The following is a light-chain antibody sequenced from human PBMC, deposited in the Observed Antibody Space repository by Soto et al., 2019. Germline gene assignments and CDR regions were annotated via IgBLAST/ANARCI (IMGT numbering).Light chain of an antibody. J-gene: IGLJ1*01. CDR1: SSDVGAYND. Sequence: QSALTQPPSASGSPGQSVTISCTGTSSDVGAYNDVSWYQQHPGKVPKLIIYEVTKRPSGVPDRFSGSKSGNTASLTVSGLQAEDEADYYCSSYAGSSKSVFGSGTKVTVL. CDR2: EVT. CDR3: SSYAGSSKSV. V-gene: IGLV2-8*01.